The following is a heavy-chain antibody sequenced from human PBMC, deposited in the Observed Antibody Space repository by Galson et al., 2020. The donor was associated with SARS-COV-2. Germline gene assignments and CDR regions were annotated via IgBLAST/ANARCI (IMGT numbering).Heavy chain of an antibody. J-gene: IGHJ6*02. CDR2: IRSKANSYAT. V-gene: IGHV3-73*01. CDR3: TRQLLGYCSSTSCPSYYGMDV. CDR1: GVTFSGPA. Sequence: GESLKISCAASGVTFSGPAMHWVRQASGKGLEWVGRIRSKANSYATAYAASVKGRFTISRDDSKNTAYLQMNSLKTEDTAVYYCTRQLLGYCSSTSCPSYYGMDVWGQGTTVTVSS. D-gene: IGHD2-2*01.